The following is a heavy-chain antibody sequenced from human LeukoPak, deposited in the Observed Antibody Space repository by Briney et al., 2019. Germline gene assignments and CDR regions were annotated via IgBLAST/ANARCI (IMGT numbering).Heavy chain of an antibody. D-gene: IGHD1-20*01. CDR2: IWSDGRDK. CDR3: ARDDYITSSLDY. CDR1: GFTFSSYG. J-gene: IGHJ4*02. V-gene: IGHV3-33*01. Sequence: PGRSLRLSCATSGFTFSSYGMHWVRQAPGKGLEWVAVIWSDGRDKFYADSVTGRFIISRDNTKNTLYLQMNSLTAEDTAVYYCARDDYITSSLDYWGQGTLVTVSS.